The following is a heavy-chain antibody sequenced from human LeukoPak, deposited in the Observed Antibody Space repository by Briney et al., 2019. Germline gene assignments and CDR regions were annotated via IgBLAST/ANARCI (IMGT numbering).Heavy chain of an antibody. J-gene: IGHJ6*03. CDR3: ARDQRYDILEPYYYMDV. CDR2: ISAHNGNT. Sequence: ASVKVSCKASGYTFTSYGISWVRQAPGQGLEWMGWISAHNGNTNYAQKLQGRVTMTTDTSTSTAYMELRSLRSDDTAVYYCARDQRYDILEPYYYMDVWGKGTTVTVSS. V-gene: IGHV1-18*01. D-gene: IGHD3-9*01. CDR1: GYTFTSYG.